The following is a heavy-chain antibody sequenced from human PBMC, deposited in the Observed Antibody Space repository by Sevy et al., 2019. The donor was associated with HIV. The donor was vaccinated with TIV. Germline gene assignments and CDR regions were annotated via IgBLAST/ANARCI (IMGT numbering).Heavy chain of an antibody. CDR1: GGSISSSRYY. Sequence: SETLSLTCTVSGGSISSSRYYWGWIRQPPGKGLEWIGSIYYSGSTYYNPSLKSRVTISVDTSKNQFSLKLSSVTAADTAVYYCARLPDYYDNTGRGQGTLVTVSS. CDR2: IYYSGST. V-gene: IGHV4-39*01. D-gene: IGHD3-22*01. CDR3: ARLPDYYDNTG. J-gene: IGHJ4*02.